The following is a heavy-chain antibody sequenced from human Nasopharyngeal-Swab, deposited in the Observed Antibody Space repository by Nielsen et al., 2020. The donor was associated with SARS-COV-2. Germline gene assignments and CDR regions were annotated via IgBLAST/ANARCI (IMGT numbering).Heavy chain of an antibody. CDR1: GFTFSDYY. V-gene: IGHV3-11*06. CDR2: ISSSSSYT. Sequence: GGSLRLSCAASGFTFSDYYMSWIRQAPGKGLEWVSYISSSSSYTNYADSVKGRFTISRDNSKNTLYLQMNSLRAEDTAVYYCARDFGAYYDSTAKAYWGQGTLVTVSS. J-gene: IGHJ4*02. D-gene: IGHD3-22*01. CDR3: ARDFGAYYDSTAKAY.